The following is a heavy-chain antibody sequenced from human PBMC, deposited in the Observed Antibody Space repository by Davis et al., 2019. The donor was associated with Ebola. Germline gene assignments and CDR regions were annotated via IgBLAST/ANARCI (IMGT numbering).Heavy chain of an antibody. CDR1: GYTFTGYY. CDR2: INPNSGGT. CDR3: ARIKVNNSYQLLPNWFDP. Sequence: ASVKVSCKASGYTFTGYYMHWVRQAPGQGLEWMGWINPNSGGTNYAQKFQGRVTMTRDTSISTAYMELSRLRSDDTAVYYCARIKVNNSYQLLPNWFDPWGQGTLVTVSS. V-gene: IGHV1-2*02. J-gene: IGHJ5*02. D-gene: IGHD2-2*01.